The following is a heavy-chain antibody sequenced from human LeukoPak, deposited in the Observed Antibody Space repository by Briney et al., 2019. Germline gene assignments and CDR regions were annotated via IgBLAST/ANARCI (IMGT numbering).Heavy chain of an antibody. V-gene: IGHV3-48*01. CDR3: ARGRSGYHYDY. CDR1: GFTFSSYS. D-gene: IGHD3-22*01. Sequence: GGSLRLSCAASGFTFSSYSMNWVRQAPGKGLEWVSYISSSSSTIYYADSVKGRFTISRDNAKNSLYLQMNSLRAEDTAVYYCARGRSGYHYDYWGRGTLVTVSS. J-gene: IGHJ4*02. CDR2: ISSSSSTI.